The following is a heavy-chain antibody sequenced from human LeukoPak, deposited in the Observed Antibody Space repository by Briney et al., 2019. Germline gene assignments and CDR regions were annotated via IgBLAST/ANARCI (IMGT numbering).Heavy chain of an antibody. Sequence: PGGSLRLSCAASGFTFSSYWMNWVRQPPGKGLEWVANIKHDGSAKLYVDSVKGRFTISRDSAKNSLYLQMNDLRAEDTAVYFCSRGGADYSFDVWGHGTMVTVSS. J-gene: IGHJ3*01. CDR1: GFTFSSYW. CDR2: IKHDGSAK. V-gene: IGHV3-7*01. D-gene: IGHD1-26*01. CDR3: SRGGADYSFDV.